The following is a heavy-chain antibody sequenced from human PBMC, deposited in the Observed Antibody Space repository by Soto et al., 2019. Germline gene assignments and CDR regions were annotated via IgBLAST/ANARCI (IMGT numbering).Heavy chain of an antibody. Sequence: QVLLQERGPGLVRPSGTLSPSCAVSGGSIGSSPFWGWVRNPQGKGLEWVGDIPLSGRVNYNPSLQSRVTISIDKSKNQFSLKLNSVTAADTAVYYCARSFGWYAIDYWGQGTLVIVSS. D-gene: IGHD6-19*01. CDR3: ARSFGWYAIDY. CDR2: IPLSGRV. J-gene: IGHJ4*02. CDR1: GGSIGSSPF. V-gene: IGHV4-4*02.